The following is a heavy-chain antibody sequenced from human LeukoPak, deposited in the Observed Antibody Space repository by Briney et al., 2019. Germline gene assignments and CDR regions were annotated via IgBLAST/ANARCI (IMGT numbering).Heavy chain of an antibody. CDR2: INHSGST. V-gene: IGHV4-34*01. CDR1: GGSFSGYY. CDR3: ARTTTVRGTYMDV. J-gene: IGHJ6*03. Sequence: SETLSLTCAVYGGSFSGYYWSWIRQPPGKGLEWIGEINHSGSTNYNPSLKSRVTISVDTSKNQFSLKLSSVTAADTAVYYCARTTTVRGTYMDVWGKGTTVTVSS. D-gene: IGHD3-10*01.